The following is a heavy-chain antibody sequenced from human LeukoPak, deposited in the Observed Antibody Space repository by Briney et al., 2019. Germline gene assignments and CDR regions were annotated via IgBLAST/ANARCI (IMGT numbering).Heavy chain of an antibody. D-gene: IGHD3-22*01. CDR1: GFTFSSYA. Sequence: GGSLRLSCAASGFTFSSYAMHWVRQAPGKGLEWVAVISYDGSNKYYADSVKGRFTIPRDNSKNMLYLQMNSLRAEDTAVYYCARVPSGYSFDYWGQGTLVTVSS. CDR2: ISYDGSNK. J-gene: IGHJ4*02. V-gene: IGHV3-30-3*01. CDR3: ARVPSGYSFDY.